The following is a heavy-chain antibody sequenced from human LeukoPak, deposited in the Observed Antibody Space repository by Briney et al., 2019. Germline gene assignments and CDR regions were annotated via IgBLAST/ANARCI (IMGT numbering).Heavy chain of an antibody. J-gene: IGHJ4*02. CDR3: ARGKWEPLDY. CDR1: GFTFSSYE. V-gene: IGHV3-48*03. CDR2: ISSSGRTK. Sequence: GGSLRLSCAASGFTFSSYEMNWVRQAPGKGLEWVSYISSSGRTKYYADSVKGRFTISRDNAKNSLYLQMNSLRAEDTAVYYCARGKWEPLDYWGQGTLLTVSS. D-gene: IGHD1-26*01.